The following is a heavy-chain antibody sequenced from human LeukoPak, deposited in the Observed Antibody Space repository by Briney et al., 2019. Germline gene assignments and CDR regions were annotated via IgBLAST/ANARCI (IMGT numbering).Heavy chain of an antibody. CDR1: GFTFSSYA. CDR2: ISYDGSNK. Sequence: GRSLRLSCAASGFTFSSYAMHWVRQAPGKGLEWVAVISYDGSNKYYADSVKGRFTISRDNSKNTLYLQMNSLRAEDTAVYYCARGIAARESDYWGQGTLVTVSS. V-gene: IGHV3-30*04. J-gene: IGHJ4*02. D-gene: IGHD6-13*01. CDR3: ARGIAARESDY.